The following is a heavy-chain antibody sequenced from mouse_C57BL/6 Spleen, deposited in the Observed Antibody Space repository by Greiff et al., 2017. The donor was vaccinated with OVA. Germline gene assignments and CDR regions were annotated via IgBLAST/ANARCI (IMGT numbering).Heavy chain of an antibody. V-gene: IGHV1-75*01. CDR1: GYTFTDYY. CDR2: IFPGSGST. D-gene: IGHD1-1*01. Sequence: VQLVESGPELVKPGASVKISCKASGYTFTDYYINWVKQRPGQGLEWIGWIFPGSGSTYYNEKFKGKATLTVDKSSSTAYMLLSSLTSEDSAVYFCARWGDGSSPVYFDYWGQGTTLTVSS. CDR3: ARWGDGSSPVYFDY. J-gene: IGHJ2*01.